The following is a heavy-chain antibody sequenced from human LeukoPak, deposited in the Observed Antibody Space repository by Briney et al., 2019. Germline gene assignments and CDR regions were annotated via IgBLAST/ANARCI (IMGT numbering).Heavy chain of an antibody. Sequence: GGSLRLSCAASGFTFSSYAMSWVRQAPGKGLEWVSAISDSGGSTYYADSVKGRFTISRDNSKNTLYLQMNSLRAEDTAVYYCAKALEGPNWCDPWGQGTLVTVSS. J-gene: IGHJ5*02. CDR2: ISDSGGST. CDR1: GFTFSSYA. CDR3: AKALEGPNWCDP. V-gene: IGHV3-23*01.